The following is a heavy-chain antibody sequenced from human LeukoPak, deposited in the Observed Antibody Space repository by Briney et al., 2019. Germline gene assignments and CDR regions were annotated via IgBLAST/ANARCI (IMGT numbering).Heavy chain of an antibody. Sequence: GGSLRLSCAASGFTFSSYTINWVRLAPGKGLEWVSSIGSSSTYIYYADSVKGRFTISRDNAKNSLYLQMNSLRAEDTAVYYCARSSRVPAAINDYWGQGTLVTVSS. J-gene: IGHJ4*02. D-gene: IGHD2-2*01. CDR2: IGSSSTYI. V-gene: IGHV3-21*01. CDR3: ARSSRVPAAINDY. CDR1: GFTFSSYT.